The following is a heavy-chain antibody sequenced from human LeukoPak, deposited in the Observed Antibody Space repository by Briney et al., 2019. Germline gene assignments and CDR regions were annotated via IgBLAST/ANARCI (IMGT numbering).Heavy chain of an antibody. D-gene: IGHD1-26*01. CDR2: ISSSSSYI. CDR1: GFSFSSYT. Sequence: AGGSLRLSCAASGFSFSSYTMNWVRQAPGKGLEWVSIISSSSSYIYYADSVKGRFTISRDNAKNSLYLQMNSLRAEDTALYYCARLGVGATRDAFDIWGQGTMVTVSS. J-gene: IGHJ3*02. V-gene: IGHV3-21*04. CDR3: ARLGVGATRDAFDI.